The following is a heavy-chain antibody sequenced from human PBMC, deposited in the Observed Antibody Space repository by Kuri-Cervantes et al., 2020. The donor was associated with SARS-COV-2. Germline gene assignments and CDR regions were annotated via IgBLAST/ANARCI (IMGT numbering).Heavy chain of an antibody. CDR2: ISSSSSTI. V-gene: IGHV3-48*01. CDR1: GFTFSSYS. Sequence: GGSLRLSCAASGFTFSSYSMNWVRQAPGKGLEWVSYISSSSSTIYYADSVKGRFTISRDNAKNSLYLQMNSLRAKDTAVYYCARDRSRITIFGVVTRYGMDVWGQGTTVTVSS. D-gene: IGHD3-3*01. J-gene: IGHJ6*01. CDR3: ARDRSRITIFGVVTRYGMDV.